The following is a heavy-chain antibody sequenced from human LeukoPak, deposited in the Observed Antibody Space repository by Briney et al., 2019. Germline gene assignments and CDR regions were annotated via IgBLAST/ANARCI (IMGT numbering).Heavy chain of an antibody. V-gene: IGHV3-43*02. D-gene: IGHD1-7*01. CDR3: AKVPGTTFNYYYYYMDV. CDR2: ISGDGGST. J-gene: IGHJ6*03. CDR1: GFAFDDYA. Sequence: GGSLRLSCAASGFAFDDYAMHGGRQAPGKGLEWVCLISGDGGSTYYADSVKGRFPISRDNSKNSLYLQMNSLRTEDTALYYCAKVPGTTFNYYYYYMDVWGKGTTVTVSS.